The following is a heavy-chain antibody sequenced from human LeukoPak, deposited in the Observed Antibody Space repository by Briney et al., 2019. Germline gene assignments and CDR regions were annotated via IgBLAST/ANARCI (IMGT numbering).Heavy chain of an antibody. CDR1: GFTFSDYY. CDR2: ISSRGTLM. Sequence: GGSLRLSCAASGFTFSDYYMSWIRQAPGKGLEWVAYISSRGTLMYYAGSVKGRFTISRDNAKNSLYLQMNSLRAEDTAVYYCARVTPSNIAVAGTMDVWGKGTTVTISS. J-gene: IGHJ6*03. D-gene: IGHD6-19*01. CDR3: ARVTPSNIAVAGTMDV. V-gene: IGHV3-11*04.